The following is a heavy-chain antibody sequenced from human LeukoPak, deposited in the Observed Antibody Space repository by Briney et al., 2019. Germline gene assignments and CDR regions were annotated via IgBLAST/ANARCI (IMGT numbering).Heavy chain of an antibody. J-gene: IGHJ4*02. Sequence: GGSLRLSCAASGFTFSNYWMNWVRQAPGKGLEWVANIKQDGSEKYYVDSVKGRFAISRDNAKNSLYLQMNSLRAEDTAVYYCAEPLRDYWGQGTLVTVSS. CDR2: IKQDGSEK. CDR3: AEPLRDY. D-gene: IGHD1-14*01. V-gene: IGHV3-7*02. CDR1: GFTFSNYW.